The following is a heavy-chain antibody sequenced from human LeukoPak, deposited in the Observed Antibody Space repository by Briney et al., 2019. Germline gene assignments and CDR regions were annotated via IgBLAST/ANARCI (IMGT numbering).Heavy chain of an antibody. V-gene: IGHV4-59*01. J-gene: IGHJ4*02. CDR3: ATGGSEYSYGYFGFDY. Sequence: ASETLSLTCTVSGGSISRYYWSWIRQPPGKGLEWIGYIYYSGSTNYNPSLKSRVTISVDTSKNQFSLKLSSVTAADTAVYYCATGGSEYSYGYFGFDYWGQGTLVTVSS. D-gene: IGHD5-18*01. CDR2: IYYSGST. CDR1: GGSISRYY.